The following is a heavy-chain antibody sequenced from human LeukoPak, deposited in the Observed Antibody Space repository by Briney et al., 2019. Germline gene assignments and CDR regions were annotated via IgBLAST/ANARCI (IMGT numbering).Heavy chain of an antibody. CDR2: ISWDGGST. CDR3: AKGSTPYSGYDHTDY. Sequence: GGSLRLSCAASGFTFDDYAMHWVRQAPGKGLEWVSLISWDGGSTYYADSVKGRFTISRDNSKNSLYLQMNSLRAEDTAVYYCAKGSTPYSGYDHTDYWGQGTLVTVSS. D-gene: IGHD5-12*01. J-gene: IGHJ4*02. CDR1: GFTFDDYA. V-gene: IGHV3-43D*03.